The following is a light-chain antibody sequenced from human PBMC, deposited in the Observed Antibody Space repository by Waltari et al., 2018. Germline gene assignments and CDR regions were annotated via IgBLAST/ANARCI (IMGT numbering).Light chain of an antibody. Sequence: DIQITQSPSTLFASVGDKVTITGRASQSIDIWLAWYQQNPGTVPKLLIYKASSLESGVPSRFSGSGSGTEVTLTISSLQPDDFATYYCQQYNNYPMYTFGQGTKLEIK. J-gene: IGKJ2*01. CDR3: QQYNNYPMYT. CDR2: KAS. V-gene: IGKV1-5*03. CDR1: QSIDIW.